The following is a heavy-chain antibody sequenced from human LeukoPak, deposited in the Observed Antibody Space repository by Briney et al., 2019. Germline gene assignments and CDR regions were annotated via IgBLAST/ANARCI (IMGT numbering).Heavy chain of an antibody. V-gene: IGHV1-2*02. CDR3: ARVSGSHDALDI. D-gene: IGHD2-15*01. J-gene: IGHJ3*02. CDR2: INPNSGGT. CDR1: GYTFTGYY. Sequence: ASVKASCKASGYTFTGYYMHWVRQAPGQGLEWMGWINPNSGGTNYAQKFQGRVTMTRDTSISTAYMELSRLRSDDTAVYYCARVSGSHDALDIWGQGTMVTVSS.